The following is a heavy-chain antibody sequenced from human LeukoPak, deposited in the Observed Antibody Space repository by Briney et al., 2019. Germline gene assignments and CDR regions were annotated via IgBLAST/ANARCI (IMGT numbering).Heavy chain of an antibody. V-gene: IGHV1-69*06. CDR3: ARAPHYYGSGSYYPIRYYYYYMDV. Sequence: GASVKVSCKASGGTFSSYAISWVRQAPGQGLEWMGGIIPIFGTANYAQKFQGRVTITADKSTSTAYMELSSLRSEDTAVYYCARAPHYYGSGSYYPIRYYYYYMDVWGKGTTVTVSS. CDR2: IIPIFGTA. D-gene: IGHD3-10*01. J-gene: IGHJ6*03. CDR1: GGTFSSYA.